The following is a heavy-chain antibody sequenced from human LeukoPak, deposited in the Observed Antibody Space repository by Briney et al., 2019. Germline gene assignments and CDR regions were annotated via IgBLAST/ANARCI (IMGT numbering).Heavy chain of an antibody. CDR1: GFTFSNYA. V-gene: IGHV3-23*01. CDR2: ISGSDGST. Sequence: GGSLRLSCAASGFTFSNYAMSWVRQAPGRGLEWVSGISGSDGSTYYADSVKGRFTISRDNSKNTLYLQMNSLRAEDTAVYYCARRRYFDYWGQGTLVTVSS. CDR3: ARRRYFDY. J-gene: IGHJ4*02.